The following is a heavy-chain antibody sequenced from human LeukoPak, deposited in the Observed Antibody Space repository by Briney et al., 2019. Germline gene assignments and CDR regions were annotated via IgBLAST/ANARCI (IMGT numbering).Heavy chain of an antibody. CDR1: GGSISSYY. CDR2: IYYSGST. D-gene: IGHD3-16*02. CDR3: ASHPASGGGGLGELSLYRDYYFDY. V-gene: IGHV4-59*08. Sequence: SETLSLTCTVSGGSISSYYWSWIRQPPGKGLEWIGYIYYSGSTNYNPSLKSRVTISVDTSKNQFSLKLSSVTAADTAVYYCASHPASGGGGLGELSLYRDYYFDYWGQGTLVTVSS. J-gene: IGHJ4*02.